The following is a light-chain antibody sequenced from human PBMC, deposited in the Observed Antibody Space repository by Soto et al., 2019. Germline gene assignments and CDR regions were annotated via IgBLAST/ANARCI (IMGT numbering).Light chain of an antibody. CDR3: QQYGSSGVT. V-gene: IGKV3-20*01. Sequence: EVVLTHSPGTLSLSPGERATLSFRASQSVSSSQFAWSQQRPGQAPRLLIYGTSTRATGIADRFSGSGSGTDFTLTISRLEPEDFAVYYCQQYGSSGVTFGGGTKVDI. CDR1: QSVSSSQ. CDR2: GTS. J-gene: IGKJ4*01.